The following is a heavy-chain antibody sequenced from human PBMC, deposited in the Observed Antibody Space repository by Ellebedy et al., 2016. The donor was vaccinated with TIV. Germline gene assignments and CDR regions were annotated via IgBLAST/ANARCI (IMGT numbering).Heavy chain of an antibody. J-gene: IGHJ4*02. CDR1: GFTFSSYA. Sequence: GESLKISCAASGFTFSSYAMTWVRQAPGKGLEWVSLITGSGRRTYYADSVRGRFTISRDNSKNTLYLQMNSLRAEDTAVYYCAKDTSPHSGSYFDYWGQGALVTVSS. CDR3: AKDTSPHSGSYFDY. V-gene: IGHV3-23*01. CDR2: ITGSGRRT. D-gene: IGHD1-26*01.